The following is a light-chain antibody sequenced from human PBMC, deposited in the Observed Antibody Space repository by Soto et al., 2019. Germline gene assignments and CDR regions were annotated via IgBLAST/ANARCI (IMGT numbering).Light chain of an antibody. V-gene: IGLV2-14*01. CDR1: SSDVGGYNY. CDR2: DVS. J-gene: IGLJ1*01. Sequence: QSALTQPASVSGSPGQSITISCTGTSSDVGGYNYVSWYQQHPGKAPKLMIYDVSNRPSVVSNRFSGSKSGNTASLTISGLPAEDEADYYCSSYTSSSTLYVFGTGTKLTVL. CDR3: SSYTSSSTLYV.